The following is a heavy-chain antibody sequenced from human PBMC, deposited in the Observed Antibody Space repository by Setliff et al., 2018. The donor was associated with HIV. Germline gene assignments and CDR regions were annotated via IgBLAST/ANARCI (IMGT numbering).Heavy chain of an antibody. V-gene: IGHV4-59*08. Sequence: PSETLSLTCTVSGASISSHYWSWIRQPPGQGPQWIGSIYQSGSIYYNPSLQSRVTISVDSSKNQFSLNLFSVTAADTAVYYCARPRRVRSRAWYWFDIWGQGTLVTVSS. J-gene: IGHJ5*02. D-gene: IGHD6-19*01. CDR1: GASISSHY. CDR3: ARPRRVRSRAWYWFDI. CDR2: IYQSGSI.